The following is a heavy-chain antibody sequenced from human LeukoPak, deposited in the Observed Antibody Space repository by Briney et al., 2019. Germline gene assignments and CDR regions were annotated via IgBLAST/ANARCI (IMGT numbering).Heavy chain of an antibody. V-gene: IGHV3-33*06. Sequence: PGGSLRLSXAASGFTFSSYGMHWVRQAPGKGLEWVAVIWYDGSNKYYADSVKGRFTISRDNSKNTLYLQMNSLRAEDTAVYYCAKGDYYDSSGLFDYWGQGSLVTVSS. J-gene: IGHJ4*02. CDR3: AKGDYYDSSGLFDY. D-gene: IGHD3-22*01. CDR2: IWYDGSNK. CDR1: GFTFSSYG.